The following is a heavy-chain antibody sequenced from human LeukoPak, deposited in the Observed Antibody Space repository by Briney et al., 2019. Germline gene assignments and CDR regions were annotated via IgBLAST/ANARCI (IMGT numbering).Heavy chain of an antibody. Sequence: RASVKVSCKASGYTFTVYYMHWVRQAPGQGLEWMGWISPNSGGTNYAQKFQGRVTMTRDTSISTAYMELSRLRSDDTAVYYCARETTVTHDIGYWGQGTLVTVSS. CDR2: ISPNSGGT. D-gene: IGHD4-17*01. V-gene: IGHV1-2*02. CDR3: ARETTVTHDIGY. CDR1: GYTFTVYY. J-gene: IGHJ4*02.